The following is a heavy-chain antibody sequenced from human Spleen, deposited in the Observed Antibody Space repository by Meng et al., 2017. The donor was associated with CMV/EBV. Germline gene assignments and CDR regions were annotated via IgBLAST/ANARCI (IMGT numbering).Heavy chain of an antibody. V-gene: IGHV4-61*08. CDR3: ARYCSSTSCYRAFDI. D-gene: IGHD2-2*02. J-gene: IGHJ3*02. CDR1: GASVSSDDYH. Sequence: SETLSLTCTVSGASVSSDDYHWSWIRQPPGKGLEWIGYIYYSGSTNYNPSLKSRVTISVDTSKNQFSLKLSSVTAADTAVYYCARYCSSTSCYRAFDIWGQGTMVTVSS. CDR2: IYYSGST.